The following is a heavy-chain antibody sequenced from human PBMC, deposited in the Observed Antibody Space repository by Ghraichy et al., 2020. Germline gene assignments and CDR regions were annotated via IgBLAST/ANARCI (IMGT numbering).Heavy chain of an antibody. CDR1: GFTVSSNY. CDR2: IYSGGST. CDR3: AREGHYDFWSGLHI. D-gene: IGHD3-3*01. Sequence: GESLNISCAASGFTVSSNYMSWVRQAPGKGLEWVSVIYSGGSTYYADSVKGRFTISRDNSKNTLYLQMNSLRAEDTAVYYCAREGHYDFWSGLHIWGQGTMVTVSS. V-gene: IGHV3-53*01. J-gene: IGHJ3*02.